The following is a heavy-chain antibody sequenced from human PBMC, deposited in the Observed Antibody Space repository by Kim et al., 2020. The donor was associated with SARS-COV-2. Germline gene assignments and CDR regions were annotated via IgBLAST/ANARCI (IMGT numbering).Heavy chain of an antibody. Sequence: GGSLRLSCAASGFTFSSYAMSWVRQAPGKGLEWVSAISGSGGSTYYADSVKGRFTISRDNSKNTLYLQMNSLRAEDTAVYYCAKHPYGSGSYYNPGGYYYYMDVWGKGTTVTVSS. V-gene: IGHV3-23*01. CDR2: ISGSGGST. D-gene: IGHD3-10*01. CDR3: AKHPYGSGSYYNPGGYYYYMDV. J-gene: IGHJ6*03. CDR1: GFTFSSYA.